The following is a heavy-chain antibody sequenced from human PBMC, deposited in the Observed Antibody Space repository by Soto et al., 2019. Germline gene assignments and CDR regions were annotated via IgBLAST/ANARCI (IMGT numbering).Heavy chain of an antibody. CDR2: ISYEGSNN. CDR3: ARGAEYQLLSRDYFYGMDV. CDR1: GFTFNSHG. Sequence: VGSLRLSCGASGFTFNSHGMHWVRQAPGKGLEWVAVISYEGSNNFYAESVKGRFTISRDNSKNTLYLQMNSLRREDTAVYYCARGAEYQLLSRDYFYGMDVWGQGTTVTVSS. J-gene: IGHJ6*02. D-gene: IGHD2-2*01. V-gene: IGHV3-30*03.